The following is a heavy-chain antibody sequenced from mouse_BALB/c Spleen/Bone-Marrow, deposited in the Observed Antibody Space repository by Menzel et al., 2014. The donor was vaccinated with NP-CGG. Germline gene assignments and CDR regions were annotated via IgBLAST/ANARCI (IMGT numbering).Heavy chain of an antibody. J-gene: IGHJ4*01. CDR1: GYSFTGYT. D-gene: IGHD1-1*01. V-gene: IGHV1-18*01. CDR3: ATLYDSYAMDY. Sequence: DVKLVESGPELVKPGASMKISCKASGYSFTGYTMNWVKQSHGKNPEWIGLINPYNDVTIYNQKFKGKATLTVDKSSSTAYMELLSLTSEDSAVYYCATLYDSYAMDYWGQGTSVTVSS. CDR2: INPYNDVT.